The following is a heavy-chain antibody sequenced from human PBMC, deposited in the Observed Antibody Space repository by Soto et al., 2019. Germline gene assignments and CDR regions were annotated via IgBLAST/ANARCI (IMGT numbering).Heavy chain of an antibody. CDR2: MNPNSGNT. Sequence: QVQLVQSGAEVKKPGASVKVSCKASGYTFTSYDINWVRQATGQGLEWMGWMNPNSGNTGYAQKFQGGVTMTRNTSISTAYMELSSLRSEDTAVYYCARVAKLGNRGHNWFDPWGQGTLVTVSS. CDR3: ARVAKLGNRGHNWFDP. CDR1: GYTFTSYD. J-gene: IGHJ5*02. V-gene: IGHV1-8*01. D-gene: IGHD3-10*01.